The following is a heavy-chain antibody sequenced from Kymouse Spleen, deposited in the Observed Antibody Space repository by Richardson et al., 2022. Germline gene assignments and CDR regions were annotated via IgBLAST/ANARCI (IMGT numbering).Heavy chain of an antibody. CDR1: GFTFSSYS. CDR2: ISSSSSYI. D-gene: IGHD1-7*01. V-gene: IGHV3-21*03. J-gene: IGHJ5*02. Sequence: EVQLVESGGGLVKPGGSLRLSCAASGFTFSSYSMNWVRQAPGKGLEWVSSISSSSSYIYYADSVKGRFTISRDNAKNSLYLQMNSLRAEDTAVYYCARERGWNYFNWFDPWGQGTLVTVSS. CDR3: ARERGWNYFNWFDP.